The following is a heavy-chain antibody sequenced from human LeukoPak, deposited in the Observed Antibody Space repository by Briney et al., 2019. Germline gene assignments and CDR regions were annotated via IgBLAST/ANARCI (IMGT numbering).Heavy chain of an antibody. Sequence: SETLSLTCTVSGYSISSGYYWGWIRQPPGKGLEWIGSIYHSGSTYYNPSLKSRVTISVDTSKNQFSLKLSSVTAADTAVYYCARHETGPYFDYWGQGTLVTVSS. V-gene: IGHV4-38-2*02. CDR2: IYHSGST. D-gene: IGHD1-1*01. CDR3: ARHETGPYFDY. J-gene: IGHJ4*02. CDR1: GYSISSGYY.